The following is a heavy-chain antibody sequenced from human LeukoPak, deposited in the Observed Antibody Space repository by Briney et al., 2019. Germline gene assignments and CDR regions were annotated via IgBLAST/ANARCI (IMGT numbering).Heavy chain of an antibody. J-gene: IGHJ4*02. CDR2: ISGSGGST. CDR3: AKDDEDQNYYGSGSYYFGYFDY. CDR1: GFTFSSYA. V-gene: IGHV3-23*01. Sequence: GGSLRLSCAASGFTFSSYAMSWVRQAPGKGLEWVSAISGSGGSTYYSDSVKGRFTISRDNSKNTLYLQMNSLRAEDTAVYYCAKDDEDQNYYGSGSYYFGYFDYWGQGTLVTVSS. D-gene: IGHD3-10*01.